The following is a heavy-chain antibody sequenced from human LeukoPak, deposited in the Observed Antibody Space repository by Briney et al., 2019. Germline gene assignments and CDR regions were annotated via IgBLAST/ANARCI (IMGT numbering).Heavy chain of an antibody. Sequence: LAGGSLRLSCAASGVTFSSYAMSWVRQAPGKGLEWVSAISGSGGSTYYADSVKGRFTISRDNSKNTLYLQMNSLRAEDTAVYYCAKDHGHMIYHYYGMDVWGQGTTVTVSS. CDR1: GVTFSSYA. CDR3: AKDHGHMIYHYYGMDV. D-gene: IGHD3-16*01. J-gene: IGHJ6*02. V-gene: IGHV3-23*01. CDR2: ISGSGGST.